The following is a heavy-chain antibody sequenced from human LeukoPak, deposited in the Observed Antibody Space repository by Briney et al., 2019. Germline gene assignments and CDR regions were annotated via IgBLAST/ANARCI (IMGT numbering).Heavy chain of an antibody. D-gene: IGHD6-13*01. J-gene: IGHJ5*02. CDR2: IYYSGST. V-gene: IGHV4-59*01. CDR3: ARHNSSTWSNWFDP. CDR1: GGSISSYY. Sequence: PSETLSLTCTVSGGSISSYYWSWIRQPPGKGLEWIGYIYYSGSTNYNPSLKSRVTISVDTSKNQFSLKLSSVTAVDTAVYYCARHNSSTWSNWFDPWGQGTLVTVSS.